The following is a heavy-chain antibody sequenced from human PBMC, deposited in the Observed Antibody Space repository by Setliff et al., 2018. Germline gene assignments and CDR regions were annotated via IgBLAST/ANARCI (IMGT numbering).Heavy chain of an antibody. CDR1: GGSISSYY. D-gene: IGHD6-19*01. CDR3: AREQWLDPPGYYYMDV. CDR2: IYIGGSA. Sequence: SETLSLTCTVSGGSISSYYWSWIRQPAGKGPEWIGHIYIGGSANYNPSLKSRVTMPIDTSKNQFSLKLNSVTAADMAVYYCAREQWLDPPGYYYMDVWAKGTTVTVSS. V-gene: IGHV4-4*07. J-gene: IGHJ6*03.